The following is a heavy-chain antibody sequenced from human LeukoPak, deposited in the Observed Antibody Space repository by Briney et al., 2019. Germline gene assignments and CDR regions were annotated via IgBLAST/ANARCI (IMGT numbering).Heavy chain of an antibody. CDR1: GYTFTGYY. D-gene: IGHD5-18*01. Sequence: ASVKVSCKASGYTFTGYYMHWVRQAPGQGLEWMGWINPNSGGTNYAQKFQGRVTMTRDTSISTAYMELSRPRSDDTAVYYCARGLYSYGHFDYWGQGTLVTVSS. J-gene: IGHJ4*02. V-gene: IGHV1-2*02. CDR2: INPNSGGT. CDR3: ARGLYSYGHFDY.